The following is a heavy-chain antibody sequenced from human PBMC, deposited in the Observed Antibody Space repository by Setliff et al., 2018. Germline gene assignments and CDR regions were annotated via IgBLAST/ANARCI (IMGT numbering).Heavy chain of an antibody. Sequence: GASVKVSCKASGYTFTNYGFSWVRQAPGQGLEWMGWTSTYNGHTNYAQKLQGRVTLTTDTATSTAYMELRSLRSDDTAVYYCARAPRGPLSVVLALDYWGQGTLVTVSS. V-gene: IGHV1-18*01. D-gene: IGHD2-21*01. CDR3: ARAPRGPLSVVLALDY. J-gene: IGHJ4*02. CDR1: GYTFTNYG. CDR2: TSTYNGHT.